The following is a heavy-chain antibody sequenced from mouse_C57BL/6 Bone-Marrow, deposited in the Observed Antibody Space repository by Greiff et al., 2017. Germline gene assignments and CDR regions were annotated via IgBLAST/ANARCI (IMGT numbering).Heavy chain of an antibody. D-gene: IGHD2-4*01. Sequence: EVMLVASEGGLVQPGSSMKLPCTASGFTFSDYYMAWVRQVPEKGLEWVANINYDGSSTYYLDSLKSRFIISRDNAKNILYLQMSSLKAEYTDTYYCARDAVDYGYYAMDYWGQGTSVTVAS. V-gene: IGHV5-16*01. CDR2: INYDGSST. CDR1: GFTFSDYY. J-gene: IGHJ4*01. CDR3: ARDAVDYGYYAMDY.